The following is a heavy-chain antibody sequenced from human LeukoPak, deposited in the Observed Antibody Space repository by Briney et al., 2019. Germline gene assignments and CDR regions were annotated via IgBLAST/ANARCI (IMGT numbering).Heavy chain of an antibody. V-gene: IGHV1-8*02. D-gene: IGHD3-3*01. J-gene: IGHJ4*02. Sequence: ASVKVSCKASGGTFSSYAISWVRQAPGQGLEWMGWMNPNSGNTGYAQKFQGRVTMTRNTSISTAYMELSSLRSEDTAVYYCARTVLRSEIDYWGQGTLVTVSS. CDR2: MNPNSGNT. CDR1: GGTFSSYA. CDR3: ARTVLRSEIDY.